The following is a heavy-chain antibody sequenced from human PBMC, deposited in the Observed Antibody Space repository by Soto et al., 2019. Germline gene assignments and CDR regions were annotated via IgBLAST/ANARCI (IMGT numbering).Heavy chain of an antibody. J-gene: IGHJ3*02. CDR3: ARDPHYYGDLDAFDI. V-gene: IGHV3-30*03. CDR1: GFTFSSYG. D-gene: IGHD4-17*01. CDR2: ISYDGSYK. Sequence: GGSLRLSCAASGFTFSSYGMHWVRQAPGKGLEWVAVISYDGSYKYYADSVKGRFTISRDHSKNTLYLQMNSLRAEDTAVYYCARDPHYYGDLDAFDIWGQGTMVTVSS.